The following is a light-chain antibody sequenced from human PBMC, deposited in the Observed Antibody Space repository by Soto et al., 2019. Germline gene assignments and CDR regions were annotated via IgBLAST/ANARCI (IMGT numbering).Light chain of an antibody. J-gene: IGLJ2*01. CDR3: CSYAGSYSWV. CDR2: DVS. Sequence: QPVLTQPRSVSGSPEQSVTMSCTGTSSDIGGYNYVSWYQQHPGKAPKLIIYDVSRRPSGVPDRFSGSKSGNTASLTISGLQAEDEADYFCCSYAGSYSWVFGEGTKVTVL. CDR1: SSDIGGYNY. V-gene: IGLV2-11*01.